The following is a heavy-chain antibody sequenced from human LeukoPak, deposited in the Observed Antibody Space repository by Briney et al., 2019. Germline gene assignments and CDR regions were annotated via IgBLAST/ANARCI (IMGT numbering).Heavy chain of an antibody. J-gene: IGHJ4*02. CDR1: GFTVSSNY. CDR3: ARVPTGGYYFDY. Sequence: WGSLRLSCAASGFTVSSNYMSWVRQAPGKGLEWVSVIYSGGSTYYADSVKGRFTISRDNSKNTLYLQINTLRAEDTAVYYCARVPTGGYYFDYWGQGTLVTVSS. CDR2: IYSGGST. D-gene: IGHD1-1*01. V-gene: IGHV3-66*01.